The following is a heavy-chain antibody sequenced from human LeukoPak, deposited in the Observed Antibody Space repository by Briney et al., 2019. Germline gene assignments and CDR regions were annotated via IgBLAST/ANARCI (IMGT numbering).Heavy chain of an antibody. D-gene: IGHD3-10*01. CDR1: GGTFSSYA. Sequence: SVKVSCKASGGTFSSYAISWVRQAPGQGLEWMGGIIPIFGTANYAQKFQGRVTITADESTSTAYMELSSLRSEDTAVYYCARNSPPGSGQYYHYGMDVWGQGTTVTVSS. CDR3: ARNSPPGSGQYYHYGMDV. J-gene: IGHJ6*02. CDR2: IIPIFGTA. V-gene: IGHV1-69*01.